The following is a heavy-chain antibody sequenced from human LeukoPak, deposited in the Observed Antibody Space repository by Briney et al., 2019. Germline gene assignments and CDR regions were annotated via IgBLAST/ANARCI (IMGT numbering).Heavy chain of an antibody. CDR2: IYYTGTT. D-gene: IGHD4-23*01. CDR3: ATNYGGNGFDY. CDR1: SGSITTYY. Sequence: SETLSLTCTVSSGSITTYYWSWIRQPPGKGLEYIGHIYYTGTTDYNPSLKSRVTMSVDTSKNQFSLRLISVTAADTAVYYCATNYGGNGFDYWGQGTLVTVSS. J-gene: IGHJ4*02. V-gene: IGHV4-59*01.